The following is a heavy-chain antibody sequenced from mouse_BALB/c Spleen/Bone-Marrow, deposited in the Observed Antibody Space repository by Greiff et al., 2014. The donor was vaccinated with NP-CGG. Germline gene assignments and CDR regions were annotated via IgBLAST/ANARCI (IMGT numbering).Heavy chain of an antibody. CDR2: IDPANGNS. CDR3: AFITTVVEYYFDY. J-gene: IGHJ2*01. V-gene: IGHV14-3*02. Sequence: EVQLQQSGAELVKPGASVKLSCTASGFNIKDTYMHWVKQRPEQGLEWIGRIDPANGNSKYDPKFQGKATITADTSSNTAYLQLSSVTSEDTAVYCCAFITTVVEYYFDYWGQGTTLTVSS. D-gene: IGHD1-1*01. CDR1: GFNIKDTY.